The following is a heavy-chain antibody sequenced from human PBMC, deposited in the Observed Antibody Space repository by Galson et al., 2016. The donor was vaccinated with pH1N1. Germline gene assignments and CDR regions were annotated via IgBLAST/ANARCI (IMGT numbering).Heavy chain of an antibody. D-gene: IGHD5-24*01. CDR3: AWRIGGGYNIREFDY. CDR2: VYPPDSDT. CDR1: GYTFTTYW. Sequence: QSGAEVKKAGESLKISCKGSGYTFTTYWIAWVRQVPGKGLEWMGIVYPPDSDTRYSPSFEGQVTISADKSISTAYLQWSSLKASDTAVYYFAWRIGGGYNIREFDYWGQGTQVTVSS. J-gene: IGHJ4*02. V-gene: IGHV5-51*03.